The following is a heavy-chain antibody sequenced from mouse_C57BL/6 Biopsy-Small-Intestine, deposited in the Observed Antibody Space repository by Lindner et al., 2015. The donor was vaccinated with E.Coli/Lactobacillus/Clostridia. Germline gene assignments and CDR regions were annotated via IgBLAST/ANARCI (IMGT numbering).Heavy chain of an antibody. CDR2: INPYNDDT. D-gene: IGHD2-5*01. CDR1: GYTFTSYV. CDR3: ALYYRNYVFAY. J-gene: IGHJ3*01. Sequence: VQLQESVPELIKPGTSVKMSCKASGYTFTSYVIHWVKQKPGQGLEWIGYINPYNDDTNYNEKFKGKATLTSDKSSSTAYMELSSPTSEDSAVYYCALYYRNYVFAYWGQGTLVTVSA. V-gene: IGHV1-14*01.